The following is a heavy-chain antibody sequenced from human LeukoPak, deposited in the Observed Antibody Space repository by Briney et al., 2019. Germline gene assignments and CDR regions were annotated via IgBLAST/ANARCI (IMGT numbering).Heavy chain of an antibody. CDR1: GFTFSSYG. D-gene: IGHD3-3*01. J-gene: IGHJ4*02. V-gene: IGHV3-30*02. Sequence: GGSLRLSCAASGFTFSSYGMHWVRQAPGKGLEWVAFIRYDGSNKYYADSVKGRFTISRDNSKNTLYLQMNSLRAEDTAVYYCARGELRFLEWLSHWGQGTLVTVSS. CDR3: ARGELRFLEWLSH. CDR2: IRYDGSNK.